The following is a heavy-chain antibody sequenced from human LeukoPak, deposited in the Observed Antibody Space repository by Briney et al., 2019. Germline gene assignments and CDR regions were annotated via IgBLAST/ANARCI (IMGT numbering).Heavy chain of an antibody. Sequence: PSETLSLTCTVSGGSISSYYWSWIRQPPGKGLEWIGYIYYSGSTNYNPSLKSRVTISVDTSKNQFSLKLSSVTAADTAVYYCARVGIYTAMVENAFDIWGQGTMVTVSS. CDR3: ARVGIYTAMVENAFDI. J-gene: IGHJ3*02. CDR1: GGSISSYY. V-gene: IGHV4-59*01. D-gene: IGHD5-18*01. CDR2: IYYSGST.